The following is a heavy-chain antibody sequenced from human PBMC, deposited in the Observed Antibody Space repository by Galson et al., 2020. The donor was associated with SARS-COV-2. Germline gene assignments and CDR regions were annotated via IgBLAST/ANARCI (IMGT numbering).Heavy chain of an antibody. CDR3: ARDRSGLFRQAAEFDY. CDR1: GGSVSSGSYY. D-gene: IGHD6-13*01. J-gene: IGHJ4*02. Sequence: SETLSLTCTVSGGSVSSGSYYWSWIRQPPGKGLEWIGYIYYSGSTNYNPSLKSRVTISVDTSKNQFSLKLSSVTAADTAVYYCARDRSGLFRQAAEFDYWGQGTRVTVSS. V-gene: IGHV4-61*01. CDR2: IYYSGST.